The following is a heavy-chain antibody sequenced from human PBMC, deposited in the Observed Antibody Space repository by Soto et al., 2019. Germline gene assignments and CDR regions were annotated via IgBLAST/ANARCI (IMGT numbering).Heavy chain of an antibody. CDR2: ISWNSGTI. D-gene: IGHD3-3*01. CDR3: AKADRYDFWSGVWFDR. V-gene: IGHV3-9*01. CDR1: GFNFEDYA. Sequence: EVQLVESGGGLVQPGRSLRLSCAASGFNFEDYAMHLVRQAPGKGPEWVSGISWNSGTIGYADSVKGRFTISRDNAKNSLYLKMNSLRVEDTALYYCAKADRYDFWSGVWFDRWGQGTLVTVSS. J-gene: IGHJ5*02.